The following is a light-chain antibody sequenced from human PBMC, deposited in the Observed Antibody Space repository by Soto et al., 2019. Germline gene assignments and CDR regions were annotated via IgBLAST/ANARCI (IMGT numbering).Light chain of an antibody. Sequence: EIVLTQSPATLSLSPGERATLSCRASQSVSNYLAWYQQKPGQAPRLLIYDVSNRATGISARFSGSGSGTEFILTISSVESEDFAIYYCQQHNDWPTFGQGTRLEIK. J-gene: IGKJ5*01. CDR1: QSVSNY. CDR3: QQHNDWPT. CDR2: DVS. V-gene: IGKV3-11*01.